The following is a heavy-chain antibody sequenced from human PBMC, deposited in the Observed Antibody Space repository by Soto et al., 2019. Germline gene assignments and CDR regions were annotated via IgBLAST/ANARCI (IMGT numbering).Heavy chain of an antibody. CDR3: AHKPLLPDFWSGYYWYYFDY. D-gene: IGHD3-3*01. J-gene: IGHJ4*02. CDR1: GFSLSTSGVG. CDR2: IYWDDDK. Sequence: QITLKESGPTLVKPTQTLTLTCTFSGFSLSTSGVGVGWIRQPPGKALEWLALIYWDDDKRYSPSLKSRLTITKDTSKNQVVLTMTNMDPVDTATYYCAHKPLLPDFWSGYYWYYFDYWGQGTLVTVSS. V-gene: IGHV2-5*02.